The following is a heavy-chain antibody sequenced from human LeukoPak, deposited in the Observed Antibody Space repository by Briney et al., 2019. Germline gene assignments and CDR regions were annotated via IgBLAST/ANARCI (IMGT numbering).Heavy chain of an antibody. CDR3: AKGGPVAATDRPGYYYMDV. CDR1: GFIFSSYA. J-gene: IGHJ6*03. D-gene: IGHD6-19*01. V-gene: IGHV3-23*01. Sequence: GGSLRLSCAASGFIFSSYAMSWVRQAPGKGLEWCSSISASAYNTYYADSVKGRFTISRDNSENTLYLQMNSLRAGDTAVYYCAKGGPVAATDRPGYYYMDVWGKGTTVTVSS. CDR2: ISASAYNT.